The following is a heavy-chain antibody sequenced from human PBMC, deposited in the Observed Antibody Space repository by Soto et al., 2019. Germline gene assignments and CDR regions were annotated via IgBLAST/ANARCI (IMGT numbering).Heavy chain of an antibody. CDR1: GDAIVSIVW. V-gene: IGHV4-4*02. Sequence: QVQMQESGPGLVTHSGHLSLTCAVSGDAIVSIVWWTWVRQPPGKGLAWIGEVFHNGDTNYNPSLKSRVTMSVDKSANDVSLKVTSVTAADTAIYYWARKAWVRFDYWGQGALVTVSA. D-gene: IGHD7-27*01. CDR2: VFHNGDT. J-gene: IGHJ4*02. CDR3: ARKAWVRFDY.